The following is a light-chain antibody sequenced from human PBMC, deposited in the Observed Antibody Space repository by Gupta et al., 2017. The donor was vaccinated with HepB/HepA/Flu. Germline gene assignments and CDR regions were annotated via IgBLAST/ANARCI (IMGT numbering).Light chain of an antibody. V-gene: IGLV3-21*03. CDR3: QVWDATTVVVV. CDR1: NIRSKS. CDR2: DDT. Sequence: SYALTQPPSVSVAPGKTARLTCGGNNIRSKSVHWYQQNTGQAPVLVVYDDTDRPPGIPARFSGSKSENTATLTISRVEAGDDADYYCQVWDATTVVVVFGAGTKVTVL. J-gene: IGLJ1*01.